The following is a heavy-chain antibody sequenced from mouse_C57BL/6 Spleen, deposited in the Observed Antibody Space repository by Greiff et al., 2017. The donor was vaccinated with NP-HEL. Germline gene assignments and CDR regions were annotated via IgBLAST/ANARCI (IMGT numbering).Heavy chain of an antibody. Sequence: VQLQQPGAELVRPGTSVKLSCKASGYTFTSYWMHWVKQRPGQGLEWIGVIDPSDSYTNYNQKFKGKATLTVDTSSSTAYMQLSSLTSEDSAVYYCARLYYYGSSPWFAYWGQGTLVTVSA. J-gene: IGHJ3*01. CDR1: GYTFTSYW. D-gene: IGHD1-1*01. CDR3: ARLYYYGSSPWFAY. CDR2: IDPSDSYT. V-gene: IGHV1-59*01.